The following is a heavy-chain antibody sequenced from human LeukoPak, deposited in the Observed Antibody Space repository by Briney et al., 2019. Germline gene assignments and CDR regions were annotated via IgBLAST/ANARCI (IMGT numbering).Heavy chain of an antibody. J-gene: IGHJ4*02. D-gene: IGHD3-10*01. CDR2: ISGSGSYI. CDR1: GFTFSDYS. Sequence: GGSLRLSCAASGFTFSDYSMNWVRQTPRKGLEWVSCISGSGSYIYYADSVKGRFTISRDNAKNSLYLQMNSLRAEDTAVYYCARGSIRGDFDYWGQGTLVTVSS. V-gene: IGHV3-21*01. CDR3: ARGSIRGDFDY.